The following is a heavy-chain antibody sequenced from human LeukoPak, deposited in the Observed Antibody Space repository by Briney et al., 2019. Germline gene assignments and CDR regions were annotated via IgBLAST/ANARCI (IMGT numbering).Heavy chain of an antibody. J-gene: IGHJ4*02. V-gene: IGHV1-18*01. CDR3: ARSRCSDSTSCYYFFFFDS. CDR1: GYTFSAYG. CDR2: NSGTGYNM. D-gene: IGHD2-2*01. Sequence: ASVKVSCKASGYTFSAYGITWVRQAPGQGLEWMAWNSGTGYNMEYAQKFQGRVTMTTDTSTSTAYLELRSLRSDDTAVYYCARSRCSDSTSCYYFFFFDSWGQGSLVTVSS.